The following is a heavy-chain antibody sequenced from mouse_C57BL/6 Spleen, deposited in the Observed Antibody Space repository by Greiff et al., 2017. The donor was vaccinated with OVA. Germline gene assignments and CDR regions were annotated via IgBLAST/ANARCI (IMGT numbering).Heavy chain of an antibody. J-gene: IGHJ4*01. CDR1: GYTFTDYY. D-gene: IGHD1-1*01. V-gene: IGHV1-26*01. CDR2: INPNNGGT. Sequence: VQLQQSGPELVKPGASVKISCKASGYTFTDYYMNWVKQSHGKSLEWIGDINPNNGGTSYNQKFKGKATLTVDKSSSTAYMELRSLTSEDSAVYYCARSSTTVVATVDYWGQGTSVTVSS. CDR3: ARSSTTVVATVDY.